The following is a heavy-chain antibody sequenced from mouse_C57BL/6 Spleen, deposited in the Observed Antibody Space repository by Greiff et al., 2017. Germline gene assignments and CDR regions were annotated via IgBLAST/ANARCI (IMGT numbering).Heavy chain of an antibody. J-gene: IGHJ4*01. CDR3: ARGSYYAMDY. Sequence: VQLKESGPGLVQPSQSLSITCTVSGFSLTSYGVHWVRQSPGKGLEWLGVIWSGGSTDYNAAFISRLSISKDNSKSQVFFKMNSLQADDTAIYYCARGSYYAMDYWGQGTSVTVSS. CDR2: IWSGGST. V-gene: IGHV2-2*01. CDR1: GFSLTSYG.